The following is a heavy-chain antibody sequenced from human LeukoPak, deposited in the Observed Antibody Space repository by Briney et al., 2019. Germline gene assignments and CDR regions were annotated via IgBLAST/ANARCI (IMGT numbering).Heavy chain of an antibody. Sequence: PSETLSLTCTVSGGSISSYYWSWIRQPPGKGLEWIGYIYYSGSTNYNPSLKSRVTISVDTSKNHFSLKLSSLTAADTAVYYCARSPNYYDSSGYYYQSMLGFDIWGQGTMVTVSS. CDR3: ARSPNYYDSSGYYYQSMLGFDI. J-gene: IGHJ3*02. V-gene: IGHV4-59*08. CDR2: IYYSGST. CDR1: GGSISSYY. D-gene: IGHD3-22*01.